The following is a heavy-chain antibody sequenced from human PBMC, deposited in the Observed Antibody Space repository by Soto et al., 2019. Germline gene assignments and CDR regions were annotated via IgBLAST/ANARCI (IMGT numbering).Heavy chain of an antibody. Sequence: EVQLLESGGGLVQPGGSLRLSCAASGFTFSTFDMTWVRQPPGKGLEWVSLIRGSSGSTYYADSVKGRFTISKDISKNTLYLQMNSLRAEEPALYFCVKGAWLDYWGQGNMVTVSS. V-gene: IGHV3-23*01. J-gene: IGHJ4*02. CDR1: GFTFSTFD. CDR3: VKGAWLDY. CDR2: IRGSSGST.